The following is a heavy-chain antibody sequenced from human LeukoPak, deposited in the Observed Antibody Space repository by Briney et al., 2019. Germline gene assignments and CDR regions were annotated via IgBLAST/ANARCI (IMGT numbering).Heavy chain of an antibody. CDR2: INPNNGAT. J-gene: IGHJ4*02. D-gene: IGHD1-26*01. CDR1: GYTFTGYY. V-gene: IGHV1-2*06. CDR3: TRESGSYHGNDY. Sequence: ASVTVSCTASGYTFTGYYMHWVRQAPGQGLEWMGRINPNNGATNYAQKLQGRVTITGDTSISTAYMELSSLRSDDTAVYYCTRESGSYHGNDYWGQGTLVTVSS.